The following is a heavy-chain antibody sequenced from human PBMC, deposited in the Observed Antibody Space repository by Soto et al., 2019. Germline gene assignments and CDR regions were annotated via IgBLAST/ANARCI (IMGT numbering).Heavy chain of an antibody. V-gene: IGHV4-31*03. CDR1: GDSVYSRPHS. CDR2: IFYSGTT. J-gene: IGHJ4*02. Sequence: QVQLQESGPGLLKPTQTLSLTYTVSGDSVYSRPHSWTWIRQLPDKGLEYIGYIFYSGTTYYNPSLKDRVTISLDTSKNQFYLSLTSVTAADTAVYYCAGPTSYFEYWGQGTLVNVSS. CDR3: AGPTSYFEY.